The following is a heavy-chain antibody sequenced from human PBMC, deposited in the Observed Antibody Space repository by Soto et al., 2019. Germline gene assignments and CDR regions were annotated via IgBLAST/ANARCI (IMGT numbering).Heavy chain of an antibody. CDR1: GYTFTSYG. CDR2: INAANGDT. J-gene: IGHJ5*02. D-gene: IGHD6-13*01. CDR3: VRRNVSATGIGWLDP. Sequence: GASVKVSCKASGYTFTSYGIHWVRQAPGQRLEWMGWINAANGDTKYSPKFQGRVTITRDTSASTAYMALSSLRSEDTAVYYCVRRNVSATGIGWLDPWGEGTLVTVST. V-gene: IGHV1-3*01.